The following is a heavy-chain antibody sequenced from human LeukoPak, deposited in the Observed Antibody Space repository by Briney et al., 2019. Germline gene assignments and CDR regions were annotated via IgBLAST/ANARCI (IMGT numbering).Heavy chain of an antibody. Sequence: ASVKVSCKASGYAFIGYYTHWVRPALGQGREWVGWINPNGGGTNYAQKFQGRVTMTRDTSISTAYMELSSLRSDDAAVYYCARAGGGCDYWGQGTLVTVSS. CDR2: INPNGGGT. CDR3: ARAGGGCDY. D-gene: IGHD6-19*01. J-gene: IGHJ4*02. CDR1: GYAFIGYY. V-gene: IGHV1-2*02.